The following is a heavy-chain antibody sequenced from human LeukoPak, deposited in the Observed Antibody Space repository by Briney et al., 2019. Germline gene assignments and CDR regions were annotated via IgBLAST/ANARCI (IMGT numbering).Heavy chain of an antibody. CDR1: GFTFSSYG. D-gene: IGHD6-6*01. Sequence: PGGSLRLSCAASGFTFSSYGMHWVRQAPGKGLEWVAVISYDGSNKYYADSVKGRFTISRDNSKNTLYLQMNSLRAEDTAVYYCARDSIAARQVPFDYWGQGTLVTVSS. J-gene: IGHJ4*02. CDR2: ISYDGSNK. CDR3: ARDSIAARQVPFDY. V-gene: IGHV3-30*03.